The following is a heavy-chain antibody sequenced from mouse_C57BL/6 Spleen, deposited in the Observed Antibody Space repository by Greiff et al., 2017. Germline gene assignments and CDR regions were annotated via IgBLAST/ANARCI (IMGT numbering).Heavy chain of an antibody. Sequence: EVKLVESGGGLVKPGGSLKLSCAASGFTFSDYGMHWVRQAPEKGLEWVAYISSGSSTIYYADTVKGRFTISRDNAKNTLFLQMTSLRSEDTAMXYCANRAWFAYWGQGTLVTVSA. J-gene: IGHJ3*01. CDR1: GFTFSDYG. CDR3: ANRAWFAY. CDR2: ISSGSSTI. V-gene: IGHV5-17*01.